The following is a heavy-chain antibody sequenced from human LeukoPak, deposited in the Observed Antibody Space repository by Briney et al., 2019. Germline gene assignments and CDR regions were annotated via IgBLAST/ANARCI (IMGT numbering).Heavy chain of an antibody. D-gene: IGHD2-2*01. J-gene: IGHJ4*02. CDR1: GYTFTGYY. CDR3: ARDGSVTRYCSSTSCYLGY. V-gene: IGHV1-2*02. CDR2: INPNSGGT. Sequence: ASVKVSCKASGYTFTGYYMHWVRQAPGQGLEWMGWINPNSGGTNYAQKFRGRVSMTRDTSISTAYMELSRLRSDDTAVYYCARDGSVTRYCSSTSCYLGYWGQGTLVTVSS.